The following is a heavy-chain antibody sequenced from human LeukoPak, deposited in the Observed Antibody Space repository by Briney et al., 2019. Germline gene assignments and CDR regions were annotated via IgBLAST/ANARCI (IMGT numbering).Heavy chain of an antibody. V-gene: IGHV5-10-1*01. CDR1: RYSFTTYW. Sequence: GESLKISCKASRYSFTTYWIGWVRQMPGKGLEWMGRIDPSGSYTNYSPSFQGHVFISVDKSTSTAYLQWRSLKASDIAMYYCARHASNTDSPAFDHWGQGTLVTFSS. D-gene: IGHD1-14*01. J-gene: IGHJ4*02. CDR2: IDPSGSYT. CDR3: ARHASNTDSPAFDH.